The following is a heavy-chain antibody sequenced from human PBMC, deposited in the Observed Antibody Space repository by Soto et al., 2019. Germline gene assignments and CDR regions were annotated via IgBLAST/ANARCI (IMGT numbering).Heavy chain of an antibody. J-gene: IGHJ4*02. CDR3: ASDPGQDEAMDY. CDR1: GFAFSDFG. CDR2: IWPDGKNK. Sequence: QVQVVESGGGVVQPGRSLRLSCAASGFAFSDFGMHWVRQAPGKGLEWVAVIWPDGKNKDYADYAKGRFTISRDNSRNILYLEMNMLRVEDTAVYYCASDPGQDEAMDYWGQGTLVTFSS. V-gene: IGHV3-33*01.